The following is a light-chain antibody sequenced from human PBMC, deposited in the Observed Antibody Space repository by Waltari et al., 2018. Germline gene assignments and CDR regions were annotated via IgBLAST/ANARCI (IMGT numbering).Light chain of an antibody. CDR2: EVS. CDR3: SSYAGSKYV. Sequence: QSALTQLPSASGSPGQSVTISCTGTSSDVGAYNYVPWYQQHPGKAPKLMVYEVSKRPPGVPDRFSGSKSGNTASLTVSGLQAEDEADYFCSSYAGSKYVFGTGTKLTVL. J-gene: IGLJ1*01. V-gene: IGLV2-8*01. CDR1: SSDVGAYNY.